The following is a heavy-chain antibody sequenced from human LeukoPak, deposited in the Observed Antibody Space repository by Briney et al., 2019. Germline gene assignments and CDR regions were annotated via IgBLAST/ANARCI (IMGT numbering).Heavy chain of an antibody. Sequence: PSETLSLTCAVYGGSFSGYYWSWIRQPPGKGLEWIGEINHSGRINYNPSLKSRVTISVDTSKNQFSLRLTSVTAADTAAYYCARVPPPGATAYGVVDYWGQGTLVIVSS. CDR3: ARVPPPGATAYGVVDY. CDR2: INHSGRI. D-gene: IGHD3-3*01. V-gene: IGHV4-34*01. CDR1: GGSFSGYY. J-gene: IGHJ4*02.